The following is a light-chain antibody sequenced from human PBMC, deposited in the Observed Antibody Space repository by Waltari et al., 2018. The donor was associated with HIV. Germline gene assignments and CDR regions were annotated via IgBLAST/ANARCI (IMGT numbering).Light chain of an antibody. Sequence: QSALTQHASVSGSPGQSFTISCTGTFSDVRCYNLVHWYQKHPGEAPKIMIYEVTKRPSGVSSRFSGSKSGNTASLTISGLQAEDEADYYCCSYAGSRIHVVFGGGTKLTVL. CDR2: EVT. CDR3: CSYAGSRIHVV. J-gene: IGLJ2*01. CDR1: FSDVRCYNL. V-gene: IGLV2-23*02.